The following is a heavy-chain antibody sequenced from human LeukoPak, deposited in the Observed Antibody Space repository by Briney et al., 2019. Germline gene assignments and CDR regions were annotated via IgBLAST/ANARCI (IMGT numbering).Heavy chain of an antibody. CDR1: GGTFISYA. V-gene: IGHV1-69*13. CDR3: ASGADYYYYGMDV. D-gene: IGHD1-26*01. Sequence: SVKVSCKASGGTFISYAISWVRQAPGQGLEWMGGIIPIFGTANYAQKIQGRVTITADEFTSTAYMELSSLRSEDTAVYYCASGADYYYYGMDVWGQGTTVSVSS. J-gene: IGHJ6*02. CDR2: IIPIFGTA.